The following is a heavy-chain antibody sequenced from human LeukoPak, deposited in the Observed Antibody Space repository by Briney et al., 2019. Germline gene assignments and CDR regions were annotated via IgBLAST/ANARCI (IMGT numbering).Heavy chain of an antibody. CDR1: AYTFTFYY. CDR2: INPNSGVT. CDR3: ARPDSSGYLFDY. J-gene: IGHJ4*02. D-gene: IGHD3-22*01. Sequence: ASVTVSFSSSAYTFTFYYLHWVRQAPGQGLEWMGWINPNSGVTNYAQKFQGRVTITRDTSISTAYMELSSLRSDDTAVYYCARPDSSGYLFDYWGQGTLVTVSS. V-gene: IGHV1-2*02.